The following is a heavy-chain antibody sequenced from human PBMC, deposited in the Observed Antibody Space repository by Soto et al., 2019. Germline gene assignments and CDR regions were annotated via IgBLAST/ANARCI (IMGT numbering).Heavy chain of an antibody. Sequence: EVQLVESGGGLVQPGGSLRLSCAASGFTFSSYDMHWVRQATGKGLEWVSAIGTAGDTYYPGSVKGRFTISRENAKNSLYLQMNSLRAGDTAVYYCARGAAGYGSGSYYDGGNWFDPWGQGTLVTVSS. CDR3: ARGAAGYGSGSYYDGGNWFDP. CDR2: IGTAGDT. D-gene: IGHD3-10*01. V-gene: IGHV3-13*01. J-gene: IGHJ5*02. CDR1: GFTFSSYD.